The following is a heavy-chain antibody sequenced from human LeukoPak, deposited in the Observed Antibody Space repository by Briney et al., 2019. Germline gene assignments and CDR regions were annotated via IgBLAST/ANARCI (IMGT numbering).Heavy chain of an antibody. D-gene: IGHD6-19*01. V-gene: IGHV3-74*01. Sequence: GGSLRLSCAASGFTFGSYWMHWVRKAPGKGLVWVSRIKTDGSSASYADSVKGRFTISSDNAKNMVYLQMNSLRAEDTAVYYCARDRGFIAVAGIDYWGQGTLVTVSS. J-gene: IGHJ4*02. CDR1: GFTFGSYW. CDR2: IKTDGSSA. CDR3: ARDRGFIAVAGIDY.